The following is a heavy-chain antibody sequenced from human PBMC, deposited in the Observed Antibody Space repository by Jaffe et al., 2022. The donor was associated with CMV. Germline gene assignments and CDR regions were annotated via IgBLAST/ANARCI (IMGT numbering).Heavy chain of an antibody. CDR2: IYYSGST. Sequence: QVQLQESGPGLVKPSETLSLTCTVSGGSISSYYWSWIRQPPGKGLEWIGYIYYSGSTNYNPSLKSRVTISVDTSKNQFSLKLSSVTAADTAVYYCARGGVRFRLTFDYWGQGTLVTVSS. D-gene: IGHD3-3*01. CDR3: ARGGVRFRLTFDY. CDR1: GGSISSYY. J-gene: IGHJ4*02. V-gene: IGHV4-59*01.